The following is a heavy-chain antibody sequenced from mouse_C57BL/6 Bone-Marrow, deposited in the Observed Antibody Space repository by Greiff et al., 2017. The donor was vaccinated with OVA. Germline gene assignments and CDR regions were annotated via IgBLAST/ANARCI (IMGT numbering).Heavy chain of an antibody. CDR2: IFPGSGST. D-gene: IGHD6-1*01. CDR3: ARHGCGYYCDY. J-gene: IGHJ2*01. V-gene: IGHV1-75*01. CDR1: GYTFTDYY. Sequence: QVQLQQSGPELVKPGASVKISCKASGYTFTDYYINWVKQRPGQGLEWIGWIFPGSGSTYYNEKFKGKATLTVDKSYTTAYMLLSSLTSEDSAVYFCARHGCGYYCDYWGQGTTLTVSS.